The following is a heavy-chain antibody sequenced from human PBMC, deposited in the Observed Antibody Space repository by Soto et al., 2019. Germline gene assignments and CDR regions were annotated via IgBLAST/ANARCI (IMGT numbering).Heavy chain of an antibody. D-gene: IGHD2-2*01. Sequence: SETLSLTCTVSGGSISSFYWSWIRQPPGKGLEWIGFIYFSGNTNHNPSLRSRVTISVDTSKNQFSLKLSSVTAADTAVYYCARHLGFCSSTTCNSWFGPWGQGTLVTVSS. CDR2: IYFSGNT. J-gene: IGHJ5*02. CDR1: GGSISSFY. V-gene: IGHV4-59*08. CDR3: ARHLGFCSSTTCNSWFGP.